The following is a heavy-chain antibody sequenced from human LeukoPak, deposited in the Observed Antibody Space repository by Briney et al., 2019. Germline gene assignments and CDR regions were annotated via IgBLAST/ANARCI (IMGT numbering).Heavy chain of an antibody. Sequence: PGGSLRLSCAASGFTFNSYTMSWVREAPGKGLEWVSSISSSGNYIYHADSVKGRFTISRDDAQNSVYLQMNSLKDEDTAVYYCARSRSSSPYDKNLSFWGPGTLVIVSS. CDR3: ARSRSSSPYDKNLSF. CDR2: ISSSGNYI. CDR1: GFTFNSYT. V-gene: IGHV3-21*01. D-gene: IGHD3-10*01. J-gene: IGHJ4*02.